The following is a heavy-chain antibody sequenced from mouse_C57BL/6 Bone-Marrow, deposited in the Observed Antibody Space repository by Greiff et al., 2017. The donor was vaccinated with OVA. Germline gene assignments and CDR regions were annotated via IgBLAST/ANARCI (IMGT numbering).Heavy chain of an antibody. J-gene: IGHJ1*03. D-gene: IGHD1-1*01. V-gene: IGHV1-4*01. Sequence: QVQLKESGAELARPGASVKMSCKASGYTFTSYTMHWVKQRPGQGLEWIGYINPSSGYTKYNQKFKDKATLTADKSSSTAYMQLSSLTSEDSAVYYCASPVRYGWYFDVWGTGTTVTVSS. CDR1: GYTFTSYT. CDR3: ASPVRYGWYFDV. CDR2: INPSSGYT.